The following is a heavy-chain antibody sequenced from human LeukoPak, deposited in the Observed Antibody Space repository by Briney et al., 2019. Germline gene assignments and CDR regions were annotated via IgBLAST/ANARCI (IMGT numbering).Heavy chain of an antibody. CDR1: GLTFSSYT. Sequence: GGSLRLSCAASGLTFSSYTMSWVRQAPGKGLEWVSAIRGGGDNTFYADSVKGRFTISRDNFKNTLYLQMNSLRADDTAVYFCVTQMATVTMDDYWGQGTLVTVSS. J-gene: IGHJ4*02. CDR2: IRGGGDNT. D-gene: IGHD4-17*01. V-gene: IGHV3-23*01. CDR3: VTQMATVTMDDY.